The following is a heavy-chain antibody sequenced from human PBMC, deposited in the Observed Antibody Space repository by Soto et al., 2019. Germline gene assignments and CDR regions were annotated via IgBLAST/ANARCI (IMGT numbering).Heavy chain of an antibody. J-gene: IGHJ5*01. CDR1: GFTVSSNY. V-gene: IGHV3-53*01. CDR2: IYSGGST. CDR3: AGGSPGYSNSWYDS. Sequence: PGGSLRLSCAASGFTVSSNYMSWVRQAPGKELEWVSVIYSGGSTYYADSVKGRFTISRDNAKNTLYLQMNSLRAEDTAVYYCAGGSPGYSNSWYDSWGQGALVTVSS. D-gene: IGHD6-13*01.